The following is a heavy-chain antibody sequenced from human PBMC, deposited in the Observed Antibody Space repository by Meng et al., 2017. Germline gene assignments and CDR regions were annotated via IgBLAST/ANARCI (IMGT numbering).Heavy chain of an antibody. J-gene: IGHJ5*02. CDR3: ARGERQWLVRSGNWFDP. CDR1: GGSISSSSYY. D-gene: IGHD6-19*01. Sequence: GSLRLSCTVSGGSISSSSYYWGWIRQPPGKGLEWIGSIYYSGRTYYNPSLKSRVAISVDTSKNQFSLKLSSVTAADTAVYYCARGERQWLVRSGNWFDPWGQGTLVTVSS. CDR2: IYYSGRT. V-gene: IGHV4-39*07.